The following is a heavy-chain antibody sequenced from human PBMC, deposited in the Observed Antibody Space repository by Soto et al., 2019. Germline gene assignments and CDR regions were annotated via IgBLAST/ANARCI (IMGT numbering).Heavy chain of an antibody. CDR2: IYWSDDK. J-gene: IGHJ4*02. V-gene: IGHV2-5*01. Sequence: QITLKESGPTLVKPTQTLTLTCTFSGFSLSASGVGVGWVRQPPGKALEWLALIYWSDDKRYSPSLKSRLTIPKDTSKILVVLTMTYMDPVDTATYFCAHRPHYSGSWYWIGYFDYWGQGTLVTVSS. D-gene: IGHD1-26*01. CDR1: GFSLSASGVG. CDR3: AHRPHYSGSWYWIGYFDY.